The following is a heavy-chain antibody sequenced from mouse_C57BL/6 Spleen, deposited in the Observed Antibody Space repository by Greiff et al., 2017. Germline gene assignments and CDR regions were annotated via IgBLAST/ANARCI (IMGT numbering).Heavy chain of an antibody. V-gene: IGHV1-69*01. CDR3: ARRYYCSTFDY. Sequence: VQLQQPGAELVMPGASVKLSCKASGYTFTSYWMHWVKQRPGQGLEWIGEIDPSDSYTNYNQKFKGKSTLTVDKSSSTAYMQLSSLTSEDSAVYYCARRYYCSTFDYWGQGTTLTVSS. D-gene: IGHD1-1*01. CDR1: GYTFTSYW. J-gene: IGHJ2*01. CDR2: IDPSDSYT.